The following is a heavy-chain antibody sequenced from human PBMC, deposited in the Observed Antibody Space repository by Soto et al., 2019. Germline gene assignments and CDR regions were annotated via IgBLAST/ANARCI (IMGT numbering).Heavy chain of an antibody. CDR2: INHSGST. Sequence: SETLSLTCAVYGGSFSGYYWSWIRQPPGKGLEWIGEINHSGSTNYNPSLKSRVTISVDTSKNQFSLKLSSVTAADTAVYYCARGLPIAGLRGEGYYHYYGTDVSDQGTVVTVA. D-gene: IGHD3-10*01. CDR1: GGSFSGYY. J-gene: IGHJ6*02. CDR3: ARGLPIAGLRGEGYYHYYGTDV. V-gene: IGHV4-34*01.